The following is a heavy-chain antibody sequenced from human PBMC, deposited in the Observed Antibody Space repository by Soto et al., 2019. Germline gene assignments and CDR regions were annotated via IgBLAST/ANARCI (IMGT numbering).Heavy chain of an antibody. CDR1: GFTFSSYA. CDR2: ISGSGGST. V-gene: IGHV3-23*01. J-gene: IGHJ6*02. Sequence: GGSLRLSCAASGFTFSSYAMSWVRQAPGKGLEWVSAISGSGGSTYYADSVKGRFTISRDNSKNTLYLQMNSRRAEDTAVYYCAKDVDLYYYYGMDVWGQGTTVTVSS. CDR3: AKDVDLYYYYGMDV. D-gene: IGHD5-12*01.